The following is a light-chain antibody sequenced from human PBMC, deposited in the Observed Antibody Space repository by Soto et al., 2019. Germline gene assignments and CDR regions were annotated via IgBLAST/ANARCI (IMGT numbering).Light chain of an antibody. CDR2: EVS. CDR3: SSYTSSSTPFYV. Sequence: QSALTQPASVSGSPGQSITISCTGTSSDVGGYNYVSWYQQHPGKAPKLMIYEVSNRPSGVSNRFSGSKSGNTASLTISGLQAEDAADYYCSSYTSSSTPFYVFGTGTKLTVL. J-gene: IGLJ1*01. V-gene: IGLV2-14*01. CDR1: SSDVGGYNY.